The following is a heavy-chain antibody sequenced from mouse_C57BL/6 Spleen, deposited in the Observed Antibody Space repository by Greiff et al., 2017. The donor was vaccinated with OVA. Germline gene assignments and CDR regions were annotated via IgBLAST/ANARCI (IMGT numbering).Heavy chain of an antibody. J-gene: IGHJ3*01. D-gene: IGHD1-1*01. CDR1: GFTFSSYA. V-gene: IGHV5-4*01. CDR3: ARDDYYGFAY. CDR2: ISDGGSYT. Sequence: EVKLVESGGGLVKPGGSLKLSCAASGFTFSSYAMSWVCQTPEKRLEWVATISDGGSYTYYPDNVKGRFTISRDNAKNNLYLQMSHLKSEDTAMYYCARDDYYGFAYWGQGTLVTVSA.